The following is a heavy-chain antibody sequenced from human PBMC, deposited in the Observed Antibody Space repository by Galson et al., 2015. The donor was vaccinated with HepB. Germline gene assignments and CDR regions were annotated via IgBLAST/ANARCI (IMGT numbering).Heavy chain of an antibody. CDR1: GFIFSDYY. V-gene: IGHV3-11*01. Sequence: SLRLSCAASGFIFSDYYMSWIRQAPGKGLEWVSHISSSGSTIYYGDSVKGRFTISRDNAKNSLYLQMNSLRAEDTAVYYCARDRSQYYYDSSGALGYWGQGTLVTVSS. CDR3: ARDRSQYYYDSSGALGY. D-gene: IGHD3-22*01. CDR2: ISSSGSTI. J-gene: IGHJ4*02.